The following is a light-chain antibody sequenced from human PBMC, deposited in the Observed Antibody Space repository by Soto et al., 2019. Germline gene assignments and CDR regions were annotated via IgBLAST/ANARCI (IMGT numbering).Light chain of an antibody. CDR3: SSYTGSSTLYV. J-gene: IGLJ1*01. V-gene: IGLV2-14*01. CDR2: EVT. CDR1: SSDVGGHNY. Sequence: QSALTQPASVSGSPGQSITISCTGTSSDVGGHNYVSWYQQHPGKAPKLMIYEVTNRPAGISNRFSGSKSGTTASLTISGLQAEDEADYYCSSYTGSSTLYVFGTGTKSPS.